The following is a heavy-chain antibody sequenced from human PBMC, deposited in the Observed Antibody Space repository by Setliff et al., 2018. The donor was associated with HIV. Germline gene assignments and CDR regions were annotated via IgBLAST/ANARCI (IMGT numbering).Heavy chain of an antibody. Sequence: SETLSLTCSVSGGSINSGHYYWSWIRHHPGKGLEWIGYIYYTGSTYFNPSLKSRVTLSIDTSKNQFSLKLSSVTAADTAVYYCARDRYAGEIDYWGQGTLVTVSA. V-gene: IGHV4-31*03. CDR1: GGSINSGHYY. CDR3: ARDRYAGEIDY. J-gene: IGHJ4*02. CDR2: IYYTGST. D-gene: IGHD3-10*01.